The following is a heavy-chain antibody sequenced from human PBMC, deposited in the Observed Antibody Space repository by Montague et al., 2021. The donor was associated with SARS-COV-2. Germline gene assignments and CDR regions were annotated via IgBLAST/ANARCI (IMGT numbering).Heavy chain of an antibody. Sequence: SETLSLTCAVHGTSFSGYYWNWIRQPPGKGLEWIGEINHGGSTKYSPSLKSRLIISADTSKNQFSLKLTSVAAADTAVYYCARLRDGVVPSPILGVGPYYSYYYMDVWGRGTTVTVSS. J-gene: IGHJ6*03. V-gene: IGHV4-34*01. CDR1: GTSFSGYY. CDR2: INHGGST. D-gene: IGHD3-10*01. CDR3: ARLRDGVVPSPILGVGPYYSYYYMDV.